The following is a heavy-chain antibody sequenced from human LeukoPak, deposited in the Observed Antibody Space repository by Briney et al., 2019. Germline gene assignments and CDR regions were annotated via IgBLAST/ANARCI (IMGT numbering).Heavy chain of an antibody. J-gene: IGHJ5*02. CDR2: IYYSGST. V-gene: IGHV4-39*01. Sequence: SETLSLTCTVSGGSISSSSYYWGWIRQPPGKGLEWIGRIYYSGSTYYNPSRQSRVTIAVDTTKHQFSLNLSSVTAADTAVYSSARVDRRAVAGTVCNWFDPWGQGTLVTVSS. CDR3: ARVDRRAVAGTVCNWFDP. CDR1: GGSISSSSYY. D-gene: IGHD6-19*01.